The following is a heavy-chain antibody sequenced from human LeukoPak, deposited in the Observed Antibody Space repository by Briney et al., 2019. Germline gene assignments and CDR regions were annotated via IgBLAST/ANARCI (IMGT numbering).Heavy chain of an antibody. J-gene: IGHJ5*02. D-gene: IGHD5-18*01. V-gene: IGHV3-21*01. CDR1: GFTFSSNS. CDR2: MSSSSSYI. Sequence: AGSLRLSCTASGFTFSSNSMNWVRQPQPQGLERVSFMSSSSSYIYYADPVNGRFIIFRDNAKNSLYLQMHSLRADDTAVYYCARYYKRGYSYGEGFDWFDPWGQGTLVTVSS. CDR3: ARYYKRGYSYGEGFDWFDP.